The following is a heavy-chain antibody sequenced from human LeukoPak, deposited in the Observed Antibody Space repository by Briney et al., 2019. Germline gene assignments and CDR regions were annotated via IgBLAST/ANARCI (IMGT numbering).Heavy chain of an antibody. V-gene: IGHV3-53*01. J-gene: IGHJ4*02. CDR1: GFTFSRYG. Sequence: GGSLRLSCAASGFTFSRYGMHWVRQAPGKGLEWVSVIYSGGSTYYADSVKGRFTISRDNSKNTLYLQMNSLRAEDTAVYYCAISTMVRGVIFDYWGQGTLVTVSS. CDR3: AISTMVRGVIFDY. D-gene: IGHD3-10*01. CDR2: IYSGGST.